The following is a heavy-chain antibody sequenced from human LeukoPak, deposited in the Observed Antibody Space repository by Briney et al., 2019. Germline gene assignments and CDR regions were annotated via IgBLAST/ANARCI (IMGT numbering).Heavy chain of an antibody. V-gene: IGHV3-30*02. J-gene: IGHJ4*02. D-gene: IGHD2-21*02. CDR1: GFTFSSYG. CDR3: AKDFYCGGDCLIFDY. CDR2: IRYDESNK. Sequence: GGSLRLSCAASGFTFSSYGMHWVRQAPAKGREGGAFIRYDESNKYYADSVKGRFNISRDNSKNTLYLQMNSLRAEDTAVYYCAKDFYCGGDCLIFDYWGQGTLVTVSS.